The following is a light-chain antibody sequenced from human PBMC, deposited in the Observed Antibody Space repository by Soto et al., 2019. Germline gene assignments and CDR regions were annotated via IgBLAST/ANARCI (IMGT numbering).Light chain of an antibody. CDR1: QFVSSR. CDR2: DTS. J-gene: IGKJ1*01. CDR3: QEYIPWPPGM. Sequence: DIVVTQSPATLSASPGERVTLSCRASQFVSSRLAWYQRRPGQVPRLLIYDTSTRAPGISARFSGSGSGTECTLTISSLQSEDFAVYYCQEYIPWPPGMFGPGTTVDIK. V-gene: IGKV3-15*01.